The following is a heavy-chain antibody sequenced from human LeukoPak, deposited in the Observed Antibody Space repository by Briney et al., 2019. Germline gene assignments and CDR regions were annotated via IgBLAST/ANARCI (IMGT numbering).Heavy chain of an antibody. J-gene: IGHJ4*02. CDR2: IYYSGST. Sequence: SETLSLTCTVSGGSISSYYWSWIRQPPGKGLEWIGYIYYSGSTNYNPSLKSRVTISVDTSKNQFSLKLSSVTAVDSAVYYCARGSYSSSWYSPTFDYWGQGTLVTVSS. V-gene: IGHV4-59*12. CDR1: GGSISSYY. CDR3: ARGSYSSSWYSPTFDY. D-gene: IGHD6-13*01.